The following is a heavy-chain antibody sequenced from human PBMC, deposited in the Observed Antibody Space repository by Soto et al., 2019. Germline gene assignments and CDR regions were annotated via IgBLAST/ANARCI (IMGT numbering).Heavy chain of an antibody. J-gene: IGHJ4*02. CDR3: ARHWSGYSYGSEIDY. D-gene: IGHD5-18*01. CDR1: GGSISSYS. Sequence: SETLSLTCAVSGGSISSYSWSWIRQPPGKGLEWIGSIYYSGSTYYNPSLKSRVTISVDTSKHQFSLKLSSVTAADTAVYYCARHWSGYSYGSEIDYWGQGTLVTVS. V-gene: IGHV4-59*04. CDR2: IYYSGST.